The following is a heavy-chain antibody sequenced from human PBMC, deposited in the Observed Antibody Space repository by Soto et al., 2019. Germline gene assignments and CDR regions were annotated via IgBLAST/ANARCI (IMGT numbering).Heavy chain of an antibody. D-gene: IGHD4-17*01. V-gene: IGHV1-58*02. J-gene: IGHJ6*02. CDR3: AEECTVTTGMDV. CDR2: IVVGSGNT. CDR1: GFTFTSSA. Sequence: QMQLVQSGPEVKKPGTSVKVSCKASGFTFTSSAMQWVRQARGQRLEWIGWIVVGSGNTNYAQKFQERVTITWDMSTSTAYMERSSLRYEDTAVYDCAEECTVTTGMDVWGQGTKVTFSS.